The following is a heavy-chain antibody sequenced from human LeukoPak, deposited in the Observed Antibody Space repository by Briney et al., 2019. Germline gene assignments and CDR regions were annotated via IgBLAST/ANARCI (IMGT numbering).Heavy chain of an antibody. CDR3: ARDQTQTGPTTVDH. V-gene: IGHV3-74*01. CDR1: GFSFSSYW. Sequence: GGSLRLSCVASGFSFSSYWMHWVRLDPGKGLMWVARISSDGSDTKYGDSVKGRFTISRDNAKNTLYLQMNSLRAEDTAVYYCARDQTQTGPTTVDHWGQGTQVTVSS. J-gene: IGHJ4*02. D-gene: IGHD1-14*01. CDR2: ISSDGSDT.